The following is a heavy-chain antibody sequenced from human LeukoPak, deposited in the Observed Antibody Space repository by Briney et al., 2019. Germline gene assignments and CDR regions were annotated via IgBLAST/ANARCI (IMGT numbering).Heavy chain of an antibody. D-gene: IGHD3-10*01. V-gene: IGHV3-9*01. CDR1: GFTFDDYA. CDR2: ISWNRDYI. J-gene: IGHJ5*02. CDR3: ARLLWFGELSLGDEFDP. Sequence: PGGSLRLSCAASGFTFDDYAMHWVRQVPGKGLEWVSGISWNRDYIGYADSVKGRFTISRDNAKNSLYLQMNSLRAEDTAVYYCARLLWFGELSLGDEFDPWGQGTLVTVSS.